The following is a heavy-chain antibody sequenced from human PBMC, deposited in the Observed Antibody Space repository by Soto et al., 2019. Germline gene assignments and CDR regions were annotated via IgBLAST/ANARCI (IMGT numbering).Heavy chain of an antibody. CDR3: ARVCSGGSCYGAFDI. V-gene: IGHV3-74*01. J-gene: IGHJ3*02. CDR1: GFTFSSYW. Sequence: GSLRLSCAASGFTFSSYWMHWVRQAPGKGLVWVSRINSDGSSTSYADSVKGRFTISRDNAKNTLYLQMNSLRAEDTAVYYCARVCSGGSCYGAFDIWGQGTMVTVSS. CDR2: INSDGSST. D-gene: IGHD2-15*01.